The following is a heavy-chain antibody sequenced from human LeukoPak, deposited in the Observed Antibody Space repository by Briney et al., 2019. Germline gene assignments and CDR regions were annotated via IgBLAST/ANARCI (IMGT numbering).Heavy chain of an antibody. D-gene: IGHD6-6*01. V-gene: IGHV1-8*01. CDR3: ARVEYSSSSIDY. CDR1: GYTFTSYD. CDR2: MNPNSGNT. J-gene: IGHJ4*02. Sequence: ASVKASCKASGYTFTSYDINWVRQATGQGLEWMGWMNPNSGNTGYAQKFQGRVTMTRNTSISTAYMELSSLRSEDTAVYYRARVEYSSSSIDYWGQGTLVTVSS.